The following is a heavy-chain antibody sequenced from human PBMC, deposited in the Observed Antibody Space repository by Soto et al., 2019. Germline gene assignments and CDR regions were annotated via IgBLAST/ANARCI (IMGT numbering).Heavy chain of an antibody. Sequence: EVQLVESGGGLVQPGGSLRLSCAASRFTFSEHHMDWVRQAPGKGLEWIGRTRNKANSYTTVYVASVKGRFTISRDDSKNSLYLQMNSLKTEDTAVYYCARSPAMDVWGQGTTVTVSS. J-gene: IGHJ6*02. CDR2: TRNKANSYTT. V-gene: IGHV3-72*01. CDR1: RFTFSEHH. CDR3: ARSPAMDV.